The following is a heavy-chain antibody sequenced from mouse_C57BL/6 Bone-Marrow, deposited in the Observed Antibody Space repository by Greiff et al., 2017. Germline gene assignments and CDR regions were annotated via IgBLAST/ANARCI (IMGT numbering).Heavy chain of an antibody. D-gene: IGHD1-3*01. J-gene: IGHJ2*01. CDR3: TTEWYLDY. Sequence: EVKLVESGAELVRPGASVKLSCTASGFNIKDDYMHWVKQRPEQGLEWIGWIDPENGDTEYASKFQGKATITADTSSNTAYLQLSSLTSEDTAVYYCTTEWYLDYWGQGTTLTVSS. V-gene: IGHV14-4*01. CDR2: IDPENGDT. CDR1: GFNIKDDY.